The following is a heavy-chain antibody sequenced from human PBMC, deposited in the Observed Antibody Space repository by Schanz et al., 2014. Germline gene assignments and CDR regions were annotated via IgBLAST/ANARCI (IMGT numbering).Heavy chain of an antibody. CDR2: IKQEGDEK. J-gene: IGHJ6*03. CDR1: GFNFRNYW. CDR3: VRDRRFCANDICWLRYYMDV. D-gene: IGHD2-8*01. Sequence: EGQLVESGGGLVQPGGSLRLSCVVSGFNFRNYWMSWVRQAPGKGLEWVASIKQEGDEKNYVDSVKGRFTISRDNAKNSLFLQMNSLRADDTAVYYCVRDRRFCANDICWLRYYMDVWGNGTTVTVSS. V-gene: IGHV3-7*01.